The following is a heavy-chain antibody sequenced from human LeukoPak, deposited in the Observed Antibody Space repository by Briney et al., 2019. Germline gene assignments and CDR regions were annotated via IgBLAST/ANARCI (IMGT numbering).Heavy chain of an antibody. CDR3: ARDQVSVAGTGIDY. CDR1: GFTFIDYY. J-gene: IGHJ4*02. V-gene: IGHV3-11*04. Sequence: GGSLRLSCAASGFTFIDYYMSWIPQAPAKGLERVSYISSSGNTLKYADSVRGRYPISRDNAKNSLYLQMNSLRAEDTAVYYCARDQVSVAGTGIDYWGQGTLVTVSS. D-gene: IGHD6-19*01. CDR2: ISSSGNTL.